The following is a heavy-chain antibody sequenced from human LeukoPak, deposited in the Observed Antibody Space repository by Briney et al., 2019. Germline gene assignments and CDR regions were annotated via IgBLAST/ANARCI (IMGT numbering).Heavy chain of an antibody. CDR3: AKDRYFLGYCSGGSCFEYGMDV. Sequence: GGSLRLSCTASGFTFDDSGMSWVRQAPGKGLEWVSSVNWNGGSTGYADSVKGRFTISRDNAKNSLYLQMNSLRAEDTAVYYCAKDRYFLGYCSGGSCFEYGMDVWGQGTTVTVSS. D-gene: IGHD2-15*01. V-gene: IGHV3-20*04. CDR1: GFTFDDSG. J-gene: IGHJ6*02. CDR2: VNWNGGST.